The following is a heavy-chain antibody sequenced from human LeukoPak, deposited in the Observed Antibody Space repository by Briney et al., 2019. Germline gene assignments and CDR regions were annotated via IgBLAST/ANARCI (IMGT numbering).Heavy chain of an antibody. CDR1: GGSISSGGYY. CDR3: ARHGNEVLRYFDWLPQGSYYYYGMDV. J-gene: IGHJ6*02. Sequence: PSETLSLTCTVSGGSISSGGYYWSWIRQPPGKGLEWIGYIYHSGSTYYNPSLKSRVTISVDRSKNQFSLKLSSVTAADTAVYYCARHGNEVLRYFDWLPQGSYYYYGMDVWGQGTTVTVSS. V-gene: IGHV4-30-2*01. D-gene: IGHD3-9*01. CDR2: IYHSGST.